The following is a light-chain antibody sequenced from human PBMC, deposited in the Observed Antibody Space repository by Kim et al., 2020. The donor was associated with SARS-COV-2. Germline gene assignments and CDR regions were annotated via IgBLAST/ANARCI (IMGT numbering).Light chain of an antibody. CDR1: SSNIGAPFD. V-gene: IGLV1-40*01. CDR3: QSYDNSLSGYV. CDR2: GND. J-gene: IGLJ1*01. Sequence: QRVTISCTGSSSNIGAPFDVHWYQQLPGTAPKLLIYGNDNRPSGVPDRFSGSKSGTSASLAITGLQAEDEADYYCQSYDNSLSGYVFGTGTKVTVL.